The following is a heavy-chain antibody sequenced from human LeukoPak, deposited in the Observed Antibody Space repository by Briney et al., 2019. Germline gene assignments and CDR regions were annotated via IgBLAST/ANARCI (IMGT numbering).Heavy chain of an antibody. D-gene: IGHD1-7*01. CDR1: GGSISSGDYY. V-gene: IGHV4-30-4*01. CDR2: IYYSGST. J-gene: IGHJ5*02. CDR3: ARTAGTTMKGNWFDP. Sequence: PSQTLSLTCTVSGGSISSGDYYWRWIRQPPGKGLEWIGYIYYSGSTYYNPSLKSRVTISVDTSKNQFSLKLSSVTAADTAVYYCARTAGTTMKGNWFDPWGQGTLVTVSS.